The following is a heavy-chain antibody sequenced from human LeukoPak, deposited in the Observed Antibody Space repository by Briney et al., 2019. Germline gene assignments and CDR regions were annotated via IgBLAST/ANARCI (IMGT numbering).Heavy chain of an antibody. Sequence: TSETLSLTCTVSGDSINTKNYYWGWIRQPPGKGLEWSGSIYYSGNTYYNPSLNSLVTLSINTSNNQFSLRLSSVTAADTAVYHCARHSYGTFDYWGQGTLVTVSS. CDR3: ARHSYGTFDY. CDR2: IYYSGNT. J-gene: IGHJ4*02. CDR1: GDSINTKNYY. D-gene: IGHD5-18*01. V-gene: IGHV4-39*01.